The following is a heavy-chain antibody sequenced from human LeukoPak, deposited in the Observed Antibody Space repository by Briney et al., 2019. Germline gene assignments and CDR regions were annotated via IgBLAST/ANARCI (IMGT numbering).Heavy chain of an antibody. J-gene: IGHJ4*02. CDR1: GGSVYTSDYY. CDR2: IFYTGKT. Sequence: PSETLSLTCTVSGGSVYTSDYYWGWVRQPPGKGPEWIGDIFYTGKTNYNPSLKSRVSISIDTSKNQFSLKLTSVTAAGTAVYYCARVFDSWGQGTLVTVSS. V-gene: IGHV4-39*07. CDR3: ARVFDS.